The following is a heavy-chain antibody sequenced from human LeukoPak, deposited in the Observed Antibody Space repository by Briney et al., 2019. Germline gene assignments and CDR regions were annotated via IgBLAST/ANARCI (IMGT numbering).Heavy chain of an antibody. CDR2: IGSKVYGGTT. CDR3: TRDKLVASNDKYYFDF. Sequence: GGSLRLSCTASGFTFGDYAMSWFRQAPGKNLEWIGFIGSKVYGGTTEYAASVKGRFTISRDDSTSVAYLQMNSLTADDTAVYYCTRDKLVASNDKYYFDFWGQGTLVTVSS. J-gene: IGHJ4*02. CDR1: GFTFGDYA. D-gene: IGHD5-12*01. V-gene: IGHV3-49*03.